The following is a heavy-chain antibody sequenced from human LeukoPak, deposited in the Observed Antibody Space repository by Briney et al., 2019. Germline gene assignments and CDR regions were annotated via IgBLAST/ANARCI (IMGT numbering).Heavy chain of an antibody. CDR1: GSFSSSYY. D-gene: IGHD5-24*01. V-gene: IGHV4-59*01. CDR2: IYYGGGT. CDR3: ARSRGYNPFDL. Sequence: SETLSLTCTVSGSFSSSYYWNWIRQSPGKGLECLGHIYYGGGTKYNPSLKSRATISVDTSKKQFSLKLTSVTAADTALYYCARSRGYNPFDLWGQGTLVTVSS. J-gene: IGHJ4*02.